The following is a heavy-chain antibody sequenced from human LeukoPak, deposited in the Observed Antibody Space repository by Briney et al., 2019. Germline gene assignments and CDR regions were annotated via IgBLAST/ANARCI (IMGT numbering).Heavy chain of an antibody. D-gene: IGHD6-13*01. J-gene: IGHJ4*02. Sequence: ASVTVSCTASGYTFTSYDINWVRQATGQGLEWMGWMNPNSGNTGYAQKFQGRVTITRNTSISTAYMELSSLKTEDTAVYYCILAAAGPAYWGQGALVTVSS. CDR3: ILAAAGPAY. CDR1: GYTFTSYD. CDR2: MNPNSGNT. V-gene: IGHV1-8*03.